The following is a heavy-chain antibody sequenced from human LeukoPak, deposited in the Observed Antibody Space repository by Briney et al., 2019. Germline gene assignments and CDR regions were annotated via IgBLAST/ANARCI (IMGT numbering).Heavy chain of an antibody. CDR2: INHSAST. CDR1: GGPFTAHY. CDR3: ASGGGMAYGSALSS. V-gene: IGHV4-34*01. Sequence: SETLSLICAVYGGPFTAHYWSWLRQPPGKGLEWSGNINHSASTNYNPSLKSRVTISVDTSKHQFSLKLSSVTAADTAVYYCASGGGMAYGSALSSWGQGTLVTVSS. J-gene: IGHJ4*02. D-gene: IGHD3-10*01.